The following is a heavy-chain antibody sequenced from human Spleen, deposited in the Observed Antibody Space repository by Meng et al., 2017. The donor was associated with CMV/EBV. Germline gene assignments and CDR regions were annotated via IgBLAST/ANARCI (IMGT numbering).Heavy chain of an antibody. Sequence: SETLSLTCTVSGGSVSSGSHYWSWVRQPPGKGLEWIGDIYRSGSTKYNPALECRITISVDMSKNHFSLKLSSVTAADTVVYYCARECDTTSCYYYGMGVWGQGTTVTVSS. CDR3: ARECDTTSCYYYGMGV. J-gene: IGHJ6*02. V-gene: IGHV4-61*03. D-gene: IGHD2-2*01. CDR2: IYRSGST. CDR1: GGSVSSGSHY.